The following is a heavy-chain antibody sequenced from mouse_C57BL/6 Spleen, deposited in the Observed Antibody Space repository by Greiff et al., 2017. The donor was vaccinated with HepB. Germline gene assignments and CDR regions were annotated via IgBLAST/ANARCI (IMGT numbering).Heavy chain of an antibody. J-gene: IGHJ4*01. V-gene: IGHV5-17*01. CDR2: ISSGSSTI. D-gene: IGHD1-2*01. Sequence: EVQRVESGGGLVKPGGSLKLSCAASGFTFSDYGMHWVRQAPEKGLEWVAYISSGSSTIYYADTVKGRFTITRDNAKNTLFLQMTSLRSEDTAMYYCASGHDYVYAMDYWGQGTSVTVSS. CDR1: GFTFSDYG. CDR3: ASGHDYVYAMDY.